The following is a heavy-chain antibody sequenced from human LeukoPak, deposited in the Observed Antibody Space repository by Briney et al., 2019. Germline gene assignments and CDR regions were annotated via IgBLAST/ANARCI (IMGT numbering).Heavy chain of an antibody. Sequence: GASLRLSCAASGFTFSRYALSWVRHAPGKGLEWVSAISGSGGSTYYADSVKGRFTISRDNSKNTLYLQMNSLRAEDTAVYYCAKVVDFWSGFDYWGQGTLVTVSS. CDR3: AKVVDFWSGFDY. J-gene: IGHJ4*02. V-gene: IGHV3-23*01. D-gene: IGHD3-3*01. CDR1: GFTFSRYA. CDR2: ISGSGGST.